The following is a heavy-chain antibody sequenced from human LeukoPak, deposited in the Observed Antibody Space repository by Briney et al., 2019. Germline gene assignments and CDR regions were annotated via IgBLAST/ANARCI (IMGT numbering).Heavy chain of an antibody. Sequence: SVKVSCKAPGGTFSSYAISWVRQAPGQGLEWMGGIIPIFGTANYAQKFQGRVTITTDESTSTAYMELSSLRSEDTAVYYCARGAATVVIAGEFDYWGQGTLVTVSS. V-gene: IGHV1-69*05. CDR2: IIPIFGTA. D-gene: IGHD4-23*01. CDR1: GGTFSSYA. CDR3: ARGAATVVIAGEFDY. J-gene: IGHJ4*02.